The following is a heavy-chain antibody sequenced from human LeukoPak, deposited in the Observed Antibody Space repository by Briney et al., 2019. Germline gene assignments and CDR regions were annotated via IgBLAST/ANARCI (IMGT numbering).Heavy chain of an antibody. CDR1: GGSFSGYY. V-gene: IGHV4-34*01. Sequence: SETPSLTCAVYGGSFSGYYWSWIRQPPGKGLEWIGEINHSGSTNYNPSLKSRVTISVDTSKNQFSLKLSSVTAADTAVYYCARRPTPYYYYGMDVWGQGTTVTVSS. J-gene: IGHJ6*02. CDR2: INHSGST. CDR3: ARRPTPYYYYGMDV.